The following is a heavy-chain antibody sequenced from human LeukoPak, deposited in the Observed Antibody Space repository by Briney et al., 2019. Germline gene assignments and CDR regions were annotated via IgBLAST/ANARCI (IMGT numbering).Heavy chain of an antibody. J-gene: IGHJ4*02. D-gene: IGHD3-9*01. CDR3: AKSTLTGYYIFDY. Sequence: GGSLRLSCAASGFTFSSYGMHWVRQAPGKGPGWVAVISYDGSNKYYADSVKGRFTISRDNSKNTLYLQMNSLRAEDTAVYYCAKSTLTGYYIFDYWGQGTLVTVSS. CDR1: GFTFSSYG. CDR2: ISYDGSNK. V-gene: IGHV3-30*18.